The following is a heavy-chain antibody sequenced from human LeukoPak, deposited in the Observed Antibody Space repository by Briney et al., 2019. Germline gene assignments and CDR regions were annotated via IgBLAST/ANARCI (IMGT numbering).Heavy chain of an antibody. Sequence: SETLSLTCTVSGGSISSGSYYWSWIRQPAGKGLEWIGRIYTSGSTNYNPSLKSRVTISVDTSKNQFSLKLSSVTAADTAVYYCARGRLSYLDYWGQGTLVTVSS. CDR1: GGSISSGSYY. CDR3: ARGRLSYLDY. D-gene: IGHD3-16*02. J-gene: IGHJ4*02. V-gene: IGHV4-61*02. CDR2: IYTSGST.